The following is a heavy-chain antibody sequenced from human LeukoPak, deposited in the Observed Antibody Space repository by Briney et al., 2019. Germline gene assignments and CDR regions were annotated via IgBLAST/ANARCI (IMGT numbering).Heavy chain of an antibody. J-gene: IGHJ6*02. CDR1: GYSFTSYW. CDR2: ISAYNGNT. D-gene: IGHD3-9*01. V-gene: IGHV1-18*04. Sequence: AGESLQISCEGSGYSFTSYWIGWVRQAPGQGLEWMGWISAYNGNTNYAQKLQGRVTMTTDTSTSTAYMELRSLRSDDTAVYYCARVHYDIFGVEYYYYGMDVWGQGTTVTVSS. CDR3: ARVHYDIFGVEYYYYGMDV.